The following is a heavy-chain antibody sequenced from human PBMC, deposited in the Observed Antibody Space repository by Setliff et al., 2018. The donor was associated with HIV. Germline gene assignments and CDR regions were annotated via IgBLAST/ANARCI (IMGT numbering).Heavy chain of an antibody. Sequence: PSETLSLTCIVSGGSIDNYYWNWVRQPPGKGPEWIGNMCHNENGVTTNQNPSLKSRIVMYLDRTKNEFSLSLFSVTTADTAVYYCARDRGSGWYGYFQQWGQGSQVTVSS. CDR2: MCHNENGVTT. CDR3: ARDRGSGWYGYFQQ. D-gene: IGHD6-19*01. V-gene: IGHV4-59*01. CDR1: GGSIDNYY. J-gene: IGHJ1*01.